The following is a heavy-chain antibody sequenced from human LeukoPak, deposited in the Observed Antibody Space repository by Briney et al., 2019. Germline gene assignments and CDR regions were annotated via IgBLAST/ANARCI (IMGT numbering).Heavy chain of an antibody. CDR1: GGSISSNSYY. D-gene: IGHD2-15*01. J-gene: IGHJ3*02. CDR3: AGASRLPPTRAFDI. CDR2: IYYSGST. V-gene: IGHV4-39*07. Sequence: SETLSLTCAVSGGSISSNSYYWGWIRQPPGKGLEWIGSIYYSGSTYYNPSLKSRVTISVDTSKNQFSLKLSSVTAADTAVYYCAGASRLPPTRAFDIWGQGTMVTVSS.